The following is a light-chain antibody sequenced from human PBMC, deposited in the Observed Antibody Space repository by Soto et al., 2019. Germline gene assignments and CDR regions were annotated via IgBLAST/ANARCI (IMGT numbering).Light chain of an antibody. V-gene: IGKV1-5*03. CDR2: KAS. CDR1: QSISTW. CDR3: QQYDSSPLT. J-gene: IGKJ4*01. Sequence: DIQMTQSPSTLSASVGDRVTITCRASQSISTWLAWYQQKPGKAPKLLIYKASSLESGVPSRFSGSGSGTEFTLTISSLQPDDFATYFCQQYDSSPLTFGGGTKVEIK.